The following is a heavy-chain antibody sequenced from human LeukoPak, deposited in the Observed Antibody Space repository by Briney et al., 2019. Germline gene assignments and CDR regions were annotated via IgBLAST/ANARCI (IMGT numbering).Heavy chain of an antibody. J-gene: IGHJ4*02. CDR1: GGSFSGYY. D-gene: IGHD5-18*01. CDR2: INHSGST. V-gene: IGHV4-34*01. CDR3: AGGGYSYLDY. Sequence: SETLSLTCAVYGGSFSGYYWSWIRQPPGKGLEWIGEINHSGSTNYNPSLKSRVTISVDTSKNQFSLKLSSVTAADTAVYYCAGGGYSYLDYWGQGTLVTVSS.